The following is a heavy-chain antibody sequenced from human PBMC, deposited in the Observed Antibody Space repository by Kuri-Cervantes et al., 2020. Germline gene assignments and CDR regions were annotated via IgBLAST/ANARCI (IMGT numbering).Heavy chain of an antibody. D-gene: IGHD2-21*02. CDR3: ARGDLVVTAIRGDYYYGMDV. CDR2: ISSSGSTI. J-gene: IGHJ6*02. CDR1: GFTFSDHY. V-gene: IGHV3-11*01. Sequence: GESLKISCAASGFTFSDHYVTWIRQAPGKGLELVSYISSSGSTIYYADSVKGRFTISRDNAKNSLYLQMNSLRAEDTAVYYCARGDLVVTAIRGDYYYGMDVWGQGTTVTVSS.